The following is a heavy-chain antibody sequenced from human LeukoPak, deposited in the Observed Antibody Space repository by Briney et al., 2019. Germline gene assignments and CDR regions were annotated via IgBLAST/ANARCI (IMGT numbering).Heavy chain of an antibody. CDR1: GGSMSSYY. CDR3: ARILDSDRSDY. Sequence: PSETLSLTCTVSGGSMSSYYWSWIRQPPGKGLEWIGYIYYSGSTNYSPSLKSRVTISIDTSKNQFSLKLTSVTAADTAVYYCARILDSDRSDYWGQGTLVTVSS. J-gene: IGHJ4*02. D-gene: IGHD2-21*02. CDR2: IYYSGST. V-gene: IGHV4-59*01.